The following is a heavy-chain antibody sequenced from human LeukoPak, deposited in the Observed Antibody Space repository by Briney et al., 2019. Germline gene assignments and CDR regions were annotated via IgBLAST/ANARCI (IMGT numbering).Heavy chain of an antibody. Sequence: GGSLRISCAASGFPFSSYSVNWVRQAPGKGLEWVSYISASGSHIYYLDSVKGRFTVSRDNAMNSLFLQMDRPRAEDTAVYYCVRVKGTYFDFWGQGTLVTVSS. CDR1: GFPFSSYS. D-gene: IGHD1-1*01. CDR2: ISASGSHI. CDR3: VRVKGTYFDF. J-gene: IGHJ4*02. V-gene: IGHV3-48*01.